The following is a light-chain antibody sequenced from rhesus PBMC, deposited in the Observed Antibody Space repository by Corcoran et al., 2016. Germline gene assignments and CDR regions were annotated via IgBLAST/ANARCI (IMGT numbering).Light chain of an antibody. CDR3: QQHDNSPRT. CDR2: RAS. J-gene: IGKJ1*01. Sequence: DIQMTQSPSSLSASVGDRVTITCRASQGISNWLAWYQQKPGKAPKLLIDRASNLETGVPSRLSGSGSGTDFTLTISSLQPEYIATYYCQQHDNSPRTFGQGTKVEIK. V-gene: IGKV1-69*01. CDR1: QGISNW.